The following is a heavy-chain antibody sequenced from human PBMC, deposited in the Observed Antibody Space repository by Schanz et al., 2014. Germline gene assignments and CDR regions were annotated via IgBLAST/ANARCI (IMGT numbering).Heavy chain of an antibody. D-gene: IGHD3-10*01. CDR1: GFSFGTYA. CDR2: ISGSGGST. CDR3: AKGRFGELSAFDI. V-gene: IGHV3-23*01. J-gene: IGHJ3*02. Sequence: EVHLLESGGGLVQPGGSLRLSCAASGFSFGTYAMSWVRQAPGKGLLWVSAISGSGGSTYYADSVKGRFTISRDNSKNTLYLQMNSLRAEDTAVYYCAKGRFGELSAFDIWGQGQWSPSLQ.